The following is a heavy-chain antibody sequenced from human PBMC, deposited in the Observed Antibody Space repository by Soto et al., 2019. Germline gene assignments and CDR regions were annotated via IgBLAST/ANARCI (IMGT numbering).Heavy chain of an antibody. CDR2: ISYDGSNK. CDR3: ARDRRRGIAVAGTFDY. D-gene: IGHD6-19*01. Sequence: HPGGSLRLSCAASGFTFSSYAMHWVRQAPGKGLERVAVISYDGSNKYYADSVKGRFTISRDNSKNTLYLQMNSLRAEDTAVYYCARDRRRGIAVAGTFDYWGQGT. J-gene: IGHJ4*02. V-gene: IGHV3-30-3*01. CDR1: GFTFSSYA.